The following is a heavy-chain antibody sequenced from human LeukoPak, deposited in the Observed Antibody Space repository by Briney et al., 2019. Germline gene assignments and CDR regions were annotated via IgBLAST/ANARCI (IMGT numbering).Heavy chain of an antibody. CDR2: INHSGST. D-gene: IGHD3-10*01. J-gene: IGHJ4*02. CDR1: GGSFSGYY. Sequence: SETLSLTCAVYGGSFSGYYWSWIRQPPGKGLEWIGEINHSGSTNYNPSLKSRVTISVDTSKNQFSLKLSSVTAADTAVYYCARGRVTMVRGVIFDYWGQGTLVTVSS. V-gene: IGHV4-34*01. CDR3: ARGRVTMVRGVIFDY.